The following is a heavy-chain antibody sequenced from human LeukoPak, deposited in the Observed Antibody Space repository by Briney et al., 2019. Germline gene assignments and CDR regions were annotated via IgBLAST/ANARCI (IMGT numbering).Heavy chain of an antibody. D-gene: IGHD2-21*02. CDR2: ISGSGGST. Sequence: GGSLRLSCAASGFTFSSYAMSWVRQAPGKGLEWVSAISGSGGSTYYADSVQRRFTISRDNSKNTLYLQMNSLRAEDTAVYYCAKGQHIVVVTALDYWGQGTLVTVSS. CDR3: AKGQHIVVVTALDY. V-gene: IGHV3-23*01. J-gene: IGHJ4*02. CDR1: GFTFSSYA.